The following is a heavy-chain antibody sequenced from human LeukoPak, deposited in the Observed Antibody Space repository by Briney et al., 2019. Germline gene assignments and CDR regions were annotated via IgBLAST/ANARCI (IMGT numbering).Heavy chain of an antibody. CDR3: ARVRDGYNYRYFDY. CDR1: GGSISSYY. CDR2: IYYSGST. V-gene: IGHV4-59*12. D-gene: IGHD5-24*01. J-gene: IGHJ4*02. Sequence: SETLSLTCTVSGGSISSYYWSWIRQPPGKGLEWIGNIYYSGSTNYNPSLKSRVTISVDTSKNQFSLKLSSVTAADTAVYYCARVRDGYNYRYFDYWGQGTLVTVSS.